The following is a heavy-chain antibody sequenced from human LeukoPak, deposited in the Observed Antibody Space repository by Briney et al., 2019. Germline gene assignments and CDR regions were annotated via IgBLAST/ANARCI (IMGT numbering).Heavy chain of an antibody. D-gene: IGHD3-3*01. J-gene: IGHJ5*02. CDR1: GFTFSRYA. Sequence: GGSLRLSCVASGFTFSRYAFHWVRQAPGKGLEWVAVISYDGSNRYYADSVKGRFTVSRDNSKNTLYLQMNSLRHEDTAMYYCASLGRTIFGVVIDPLRRWFDPWGQGTLVTVSS. CDR2: ISYDGSNR. CDR3: ASLGRTIFGVVIDPLRRWFDP. V-gene: IGHV3-30-3*01.